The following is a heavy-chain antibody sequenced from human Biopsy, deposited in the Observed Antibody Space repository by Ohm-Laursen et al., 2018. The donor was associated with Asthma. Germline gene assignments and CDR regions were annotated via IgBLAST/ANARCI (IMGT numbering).Heavy chain of an antibody. CDR3: ATDLWNPQKDCDY. D-gene: IGHD1-1*01. Sequence: ASVKVSCKASGDTLTERSIHWVRQAPGKGLEWMGGFDIEDGEASYAQKFKGRVTLTEDPSTDTVYMEVSSLRSDDTAVYYCATDLWNPQKDCDYWGQGTLVTVSS. V-gene: IGHV1-24*01. J-gene: IGHJ4*02. CDR1: GDTLTERS. CDR2: FDIEDGEA.